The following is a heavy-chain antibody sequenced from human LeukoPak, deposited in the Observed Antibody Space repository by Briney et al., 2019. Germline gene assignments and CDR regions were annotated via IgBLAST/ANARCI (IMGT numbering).Heavy chain of an antibody. CDR1: GGTFSSYA. CDR2: IIPIFGTA. CDR3: ARDLQFSGFYDY. D-gene: IGHD3-22*01. Sequence: SVKVSCKASGGTFSSYAISWVRQAPGQGLEWMGGIIPIFGTANYAQKFQGRVTITADKSTSTAYMELSSLRSEDTAVYYCARDLQFSGFYDYWGQGTLVTVSS. J-gene: IGHJ4*02. V-gene: IGHV1-69*06.